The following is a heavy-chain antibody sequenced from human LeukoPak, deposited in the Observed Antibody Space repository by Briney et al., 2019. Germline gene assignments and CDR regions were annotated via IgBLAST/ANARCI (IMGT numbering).Heavy chain of an antibody. CDR3: ASLTGYSSSWYSY. D-gene: IGHD6-13*01. CDR2: IKQDGSEK. Sequence: PGGSLRLSCAASGFTFSSYWMSWVRQAPGKGLEWVANIKQDGSEKYYVDSGKGRFTISRDNAKNSLYLQMNSLRAEDTAVYYCASLTGYSSSWYSYWGQGTLVTVSS. J-gene: IGHJ4*02. V-gene: IGHV3-7*01. CDR1: GFTFSSYW.